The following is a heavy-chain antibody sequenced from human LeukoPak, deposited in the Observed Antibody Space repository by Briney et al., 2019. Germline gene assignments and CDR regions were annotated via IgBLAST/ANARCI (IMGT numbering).Heavy chain of an antibody. J-gene: IGHJ4*02. CDR3: ARDRWELPLLYFDY. CDR2: ISYDGSNK. Sequence: GGSLRLSCAASGFTFSSYAMHWVRQAPGKGLERVAVISYDGSNKYYADSVKGRFTISRDNSKNTLYLQMNSLRAEDTAVYYCARDRWELPLLYFDYWGQGTLVTVSS. CDR1: GFTFSSYA. V-gene: IGHV3-30-3*01. D-gene: IGHD1-26*01.